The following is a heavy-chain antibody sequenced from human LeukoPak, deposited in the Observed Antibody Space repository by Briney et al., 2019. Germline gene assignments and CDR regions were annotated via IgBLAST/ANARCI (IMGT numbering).Heavy chain of an antibody. V-gene: IGHV1-46*01. CDR2: INPSGGST. D-gene: IGHD6-19*01. Sequence: ASVKVSCKASGYTFTSYYMHWVRQAPGQGLEWMGLINPSGGSTSYAQKFQGRVTMTRDTSTSTVYMELSSLRSEDTAVYYCARDLIAVAGTSAFDIWGQGTMVTVSS. CDR3: ARDLIAVAGTSAFDI. J-gene: IGHJ3*02. CDR1: GYTFTSYY.